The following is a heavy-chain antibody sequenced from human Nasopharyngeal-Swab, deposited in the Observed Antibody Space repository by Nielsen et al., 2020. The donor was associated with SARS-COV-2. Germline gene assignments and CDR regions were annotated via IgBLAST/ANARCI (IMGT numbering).Heavy chain of an antibody. CDR2: IYYSGST. Sequence: WIRQPPGEGLEWIGYIYYSGSTYYNPSLKSRVTISVDTSKNQFSLKLSSVTAADTAVYYCARVSRYYYMDVWGKGTTVTVSS. V-gene: IGHV4-31*02. J-gene: IGHJ6*03. CDR3: ARVSRYYYMDV.